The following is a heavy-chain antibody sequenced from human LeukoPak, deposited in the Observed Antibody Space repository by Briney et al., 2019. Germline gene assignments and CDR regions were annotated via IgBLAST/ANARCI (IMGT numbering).Heavy chain of an antibody. D-gene: IGHD3-9*01. V-gene: IGHV3-30*02. CDR2: IRYDGSNK. CDR3: AKLGPYYDILTGYYPNYDAFDI. CDR1: GFTFSSYG. J-gene: IGHJ3*02. Sequence: GGSLRLSCAASGFTFSSYGMHWVRQAPGKGLEWVAFIRYDGSNKYYADSVKGRFTISRDNSKNTLYLQMNSLRAEDTAVYYCAKLGPYYDILTGYYPNYDAFDIWGQGTMVTVSS.